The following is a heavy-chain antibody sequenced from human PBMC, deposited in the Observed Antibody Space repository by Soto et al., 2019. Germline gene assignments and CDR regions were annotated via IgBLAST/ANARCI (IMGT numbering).Heavy chain of an antibody. V-gene: IGHV4-4*07. Sequence: QVQLQESGPGLMKPSETLSLTCSVSGASIAGSSYWSWIRQPAEKGLEWIGRFSLSGTTNYSPSLRSRVTMSADVSKNQFSLRLTSVTAADTALYYCARGMTPPGAPAWYYFDSWGQGTLVTVSS. J-gene: IGHJ4*02. CDR3: ARGMTPPGAPAWYYFDS. CDR2: FSLSGTT. D-gene: IGHD2-8*02. CDR1: GASIAGSSY.